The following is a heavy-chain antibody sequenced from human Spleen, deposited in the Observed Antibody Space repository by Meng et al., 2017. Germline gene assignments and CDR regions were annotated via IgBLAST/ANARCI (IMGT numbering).Heavy chain of an antibody. Sequence: SETLSLTCTVSGDSIRSSIYYWGWIRQPPGKGLEWIGTIYYSGTTYYNPSLKSRVTISVDTSKNQFSLNLNSVTASDTAVYYCARDNFNYYDSSGYYKYAFDIWGQGTMVTVSS. CDR1: GDSIRSSIYY. D-gene: IGHD3-22*01. CDR2: IYYSGTT. CDR3: ARDNFNYYDSSGYYKYAFDI. J-gene: IGHJ3*02. V-gene: IGHV4-39*07.